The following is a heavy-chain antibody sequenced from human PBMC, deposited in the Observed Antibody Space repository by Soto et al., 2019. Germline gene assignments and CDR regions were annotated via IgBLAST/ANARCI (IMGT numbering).Heavy chain of an antibody. CDR3: ARELDIAAAGNRNWFDP. V-gene: IGHV3-33*01. Sequence: QVQLVESGGGVVQPGTSLRLSCAASGFTFSIYGMHWVRQAPGKGLEWVAVIWHDRSNKYYADSVKGRFTISRDNSINTLYLKMTSLRAEDTAVYYCARELDIAAAGNRNWFDPWGQGTLVTVSS. CDR1: GFTFSIYG. J-gene: IGHJ5*02. CDR2: IWHDRSNK. D-gene: IGHD6-13*01.